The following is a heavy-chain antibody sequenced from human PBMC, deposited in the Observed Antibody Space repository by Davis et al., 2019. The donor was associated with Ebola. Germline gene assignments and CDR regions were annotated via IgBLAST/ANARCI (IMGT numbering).Heavy chain of an antibody. Sequence: PGGSLRLSCSASGFIFSTYGMHWVRQAPGKGLEWLAVIWFDGSTRYYADSVKGRFTISRDNSKNTLFLQMNSLRAEDTAVYYCARGSKVEVPERGFDYWGQGTLVTVSS. CDR1: GFIFSTYG. D-gene: IGHD1-7*01. J-gene: IGHJ4*02. CDR3: ARGSKVEVPERGFDY. V-gene: IGHV3-33*01. CDR2: IWFDGSTR.